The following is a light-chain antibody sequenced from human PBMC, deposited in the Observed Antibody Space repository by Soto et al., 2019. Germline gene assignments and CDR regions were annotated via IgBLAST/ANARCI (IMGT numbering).Light chain of an antibody. Sequence: DIQMTQSPSSLSASVGDRVTITCQASQGISKYVNWYQQKPGKAPKLLIYDTSNLETGVPSRFSGSGSVTDFSFTISSLQPDASATYYCQQYDHLPLTFGGGTKVEIK. V-gene: IGKV1-33*01. CDR1: QGISKY. CDR2: DTS. CDR3: QQYDHLPLT. J-gene: IGKJ4*01.